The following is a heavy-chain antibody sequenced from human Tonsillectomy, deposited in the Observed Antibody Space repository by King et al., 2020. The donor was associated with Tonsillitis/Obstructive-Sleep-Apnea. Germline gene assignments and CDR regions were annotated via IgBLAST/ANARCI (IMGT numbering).Heavy chain of an antibody. Sequence: VKLVESGGGLVKPGGSLRLSCAASGLTFSDYYMSWMRQAPGKGLEWVSYISSSSTYRNYADSVKGRFTISRDNAKSTLYLQMNSLRAEDTAVYYCAIDLMSSTVTTFGYYVDWGQGTLVTVSP. CDR3: AIDLMSSTVTTFGYYVD. CDR2: ISSSSTYR. V-gene: IGHV3-11*05. J-gene: IGHJ4*02. CDR1: GLTFSDYY. D-gene: IGHD4-17*01.